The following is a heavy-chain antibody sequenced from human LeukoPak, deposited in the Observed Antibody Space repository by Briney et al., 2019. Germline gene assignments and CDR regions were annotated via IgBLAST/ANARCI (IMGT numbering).Heavy chain of an antibody. Sequence: PGRSLRLSCAASGFTFSSYAMHWVRQAPGKGLEWVAVISYDGSNKYYADSVKGRFTISRDNSKNTLYLQKNSLRAEDTAVYYCARGFLEWLLSYGMDVWGQGTTVTVSS. V-gene: IGHV3-30-3*01. J-gene: IGHJ6*02. CDR3: ARGFLEWLLSYGMDV. CDR2: ISYDGSNK. D-gene: IGHD3-3*01. CDR1: GFTFSSYA.